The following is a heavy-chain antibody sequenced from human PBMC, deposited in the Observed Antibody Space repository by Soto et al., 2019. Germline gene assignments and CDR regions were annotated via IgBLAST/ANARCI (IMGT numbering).Heavy chain of an antibody. CDR2: IYTSGST. CDR1: GGSISSYY. Sequence: QVQLQESGPGLVKPSEPLSRTCTVSGGSISSYYWSWIRQPAGKGLEWIGRIYTSGSTNYNPSLKGRVTMSVDTSKNQFSLKMSSVTAADTAVYYCARERIFADDAFDIWGQGTMVTVSS. J-gene: IGHJ3*02. CDR3: ARERIFADDAFDI. D-gene: IGHD3-9*01. V-gene: IGHV4-4*07.